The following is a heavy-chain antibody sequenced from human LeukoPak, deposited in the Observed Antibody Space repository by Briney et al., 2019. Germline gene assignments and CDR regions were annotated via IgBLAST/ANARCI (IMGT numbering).Heavy chain of an antibody. D-gene: IGHD2-15*01. J-gene: IGHJ4*02. Sequence: GGSLRLSCAASGFTFSSYDMHWVRQAPGKGLEWVAFIRYDASNKYYVDSVKGRFTISRDNSKNTLFLQMSSLRAEDTAVYYCAQGDSNWVPDYWGKGTLVTVSS. CDR3: AQGDSNWVPDY. CDR1: GFTFSSYD. CDR2: IRYDASNK. V-gene: IGHV3-30*02.